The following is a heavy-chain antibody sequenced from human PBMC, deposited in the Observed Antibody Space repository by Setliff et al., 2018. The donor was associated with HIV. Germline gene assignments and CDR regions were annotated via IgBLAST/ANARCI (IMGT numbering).Heavy chain of an antibody. V-gene: IGHV4-4*07. CDR2: IYASGT. Sequence: ETLSLTCTVSGGSIGTYYWNWIRLPAGKGLEWIGRIYASGTNYNPSLKSRVTMSLDTSKRQFSLKLTSVTAADTAVYYCAREGLWNCRGGTCNDGLDIWGQGTKVTVSS. J-gene: IGHJ3*02. CDR1: GGSIGTYY. D-gene: IGHD2-15*01. CDR3: AREGLWNCRGGTCNDGLDI.